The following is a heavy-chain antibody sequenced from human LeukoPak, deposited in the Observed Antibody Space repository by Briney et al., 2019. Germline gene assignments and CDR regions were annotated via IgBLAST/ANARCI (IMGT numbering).Heavy chain of an antibody. CDR3: ARGTAAAGDY. Sequence: SVKVSCKASGGTFSSYAISWVRQAPGQGLEWMGRIIPIFGTANYAQKFQGRVTITTDESTSTAYMELRSLRSDDTAVYYCARGTAAAGDYWGQGTLVTVSS. V-gene: IGHV1-69*05. CDR2: IIPIFGTA. D-gene: IGHD6-13*01. J-gene: IGHJ4*02. CDR1: GGTFSSYA.